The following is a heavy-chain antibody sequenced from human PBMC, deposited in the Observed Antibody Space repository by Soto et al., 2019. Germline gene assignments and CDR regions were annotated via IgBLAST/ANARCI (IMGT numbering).Heavy chain of an antibody. V-gene: IGHV3-23*01. CDR1: GFICSSYD. D-gene: IGHD2-8*02. CDR3: AKATATGGGAFDI. J-gene: IGHJ3*02. CDR2: ILVDGRT. Sequence: GGSLRLSCAASGFICSSYDMSWVRQAPGRGLEWVSTILVDGRTFYVDSVKGRFTISRDTSQNTVYLQMNSLTAGDTALYYCAKATATGGGAFDICGQGTMVTVSS.